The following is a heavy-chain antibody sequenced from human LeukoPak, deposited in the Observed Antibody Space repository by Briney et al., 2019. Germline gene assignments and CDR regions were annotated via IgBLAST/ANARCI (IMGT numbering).Heavy chain of an antibody. D-gene: IGHD5-24*01. Sequence: PSETLSLTCTVSGSSITNGYYYWSWIRQPPGKGLEWIGYIHHSGSTFYNPSLESRVSISVDTPKNQFSLKVNSVTAADTAVYYCARGDGYNPTDSADYWGQGTLVIVSS. J-gene: IGHJ4*02. CDR3: ARGDGYNPTDSADY. V-gene: IGHV4-30-4*08. CDR2: IHHSGST. CDR1: GSSITNGYYY.